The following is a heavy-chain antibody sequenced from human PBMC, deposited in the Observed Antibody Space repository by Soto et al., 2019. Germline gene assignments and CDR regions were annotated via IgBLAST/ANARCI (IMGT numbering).Heavy chain of an antibody. Sequence: QVQLQESGPGLVKPSETLSLTCTVSSGSITSRRWWSWVRQSPGKGLEWIGEVAENVYNHCAPFLKSRLTISLDKSRNRWSLRLPSGTAADTALYYCARTRYDGDDFDYWGQGALVTVS. V-gene: IGHV4-4*02. CDR3: ARTRYDGDDFDY. CDR2: VAENVYN. J-gene: IGHJ4*02. CDR1: SGSITSRRW. D-gene: IGHD5-12*01.